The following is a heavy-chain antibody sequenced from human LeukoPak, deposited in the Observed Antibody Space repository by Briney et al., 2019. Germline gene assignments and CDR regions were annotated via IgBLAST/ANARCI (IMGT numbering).Heavy chain of an antibody. D-gene: IGHD5-18*01. J-gene: IGHJ6*03. CDR2: IIPSVGTV. CDR1: GGTFSSYA. CDR3: ANGGIHPHQHYYYYMDV. V-gene: IGHV1-69*05. Sequence: GSSVKVSCKASGGTFSSYAISWVRQAPGQGLEWMGGIIPSVGTVNYAQKFQGRVTITTNESTSTAYMEMSSLRSEDTAVYYCANGGIHPHQHYYYYMDVWGKGTTVTVSS.